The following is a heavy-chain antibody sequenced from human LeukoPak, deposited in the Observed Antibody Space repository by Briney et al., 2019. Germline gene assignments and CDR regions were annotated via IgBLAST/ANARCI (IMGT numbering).Heavy chain of an antibody. CDR3: ARARVVAGFLWLDP. J-gene: IGHJ5*02. CDR1: GFTFSAYA. Sequence: GRSLRLSCAASGFTFSAYAMHWVRQAPGKGLEWVAVILYDGSNKYYADYVKGRFTISRDNPKSTLYLQMNSLRTEDTALYYCARARVVAGFLWLDPWGQGTLVTVSS. V-gene: IGHV3-30*01. D-gene: IGHD6-19*01. CDR2: ILYDGSNK.